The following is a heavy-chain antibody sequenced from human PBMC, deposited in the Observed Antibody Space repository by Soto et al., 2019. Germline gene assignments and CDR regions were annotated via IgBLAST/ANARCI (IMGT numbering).Heavy chain of an antibody. D-gene: IGHD1-26*01. CDR2: INQDGSEK. CDR3: PGGVGDAF. Sequence: EVHLVESGGGLVQTGGSLRLSCAIFESTVSRDWMNWVRQAPGKGLEWVAHINQDGSEKYYVDSVKGRFTISRDNAKKSLYLQMNGRRPEDTAMYYCPGGVGDAFWGQGTLVTVSS. CDR1: ESTVSRDW. J-gene: IGHJ4*02. V-gene: IGHV3-7*04.